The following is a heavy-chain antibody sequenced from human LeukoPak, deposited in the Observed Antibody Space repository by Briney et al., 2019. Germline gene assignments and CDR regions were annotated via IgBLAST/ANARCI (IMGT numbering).Heavy chain of an antibody. CDR3: ARDPRLEWLLPPYYMDV. J-gene: IGHJ6*03. Sequence: GGSLRLSCAASGFTFSSYSMNWVRQAPGKGLEWVSYISSSSSTIYYADSVKGRFTISRDNAKNSLYLQMNSLRAEDTAVYYCARDPRLEWLLPPYYMDVWGKGTTVTVSS. D-gene: IGHD3-3*01. V-gene: IGHV3-48*01. CDR2: ISSSSSTI. CDR1: GFTFSSYS.